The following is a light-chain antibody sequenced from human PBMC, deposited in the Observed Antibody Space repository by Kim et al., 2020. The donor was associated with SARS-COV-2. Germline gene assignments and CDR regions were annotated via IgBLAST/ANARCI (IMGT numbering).Light chain of an antibody. CDR2: DAS. V-gene: IGKV3-11*01. Sequence: PGDSATLSCRASQHLDTYFAWYQQKPGQAPRLLVYDASNRATGVPDRFSGSGSGTDFTLTISSLEPEDFSIYYCQQRNSWPPAVTFGGGTKVDIK. J-gene: IGKJ4*01. CDR1: QHLDTY. CDR3: QQRNSWPPAVT.